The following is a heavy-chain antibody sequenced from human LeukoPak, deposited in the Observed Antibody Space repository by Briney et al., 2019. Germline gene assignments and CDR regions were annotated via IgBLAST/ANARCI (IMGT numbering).Heavy chain of an antibody. CDR2: KYYSGSA. D-gene: IGHD2-2*01. J-gene: IGHJ3*02. Sequence: PSQTLSLTCSVSGVSVSDGRYYWTWIRKHPGKGLEWIGYKYYSGSAKYNPSLKSRLTISIDTSKNQFSLQLSSVTAADTATYYCATPYCSSLSCLDVFNMWGQGTRVTVSS. V-gene: IGHV4-31*03. CDR3: ATPYCSSLSCLDVFNM. CDR1: GVSVSDGRYY.